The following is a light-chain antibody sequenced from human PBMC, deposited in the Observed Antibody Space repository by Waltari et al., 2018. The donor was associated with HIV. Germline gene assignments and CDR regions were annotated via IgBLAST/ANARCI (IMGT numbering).Light chain of an antibody. CDR1: SSDVGGYAF. V-gene: IGLV2-11*01. CDR3: CSYAGNFFV. J-gene: IGLJ1*01. CDR2: DVG. Sequence: QSALTQPRSVSGSPGQSVTISCIGTSSDVGGYAFVSWYQQHPGKAPKLMIYDVGKRPSGVPARFSGSKSGNTASLTISGLQAEDEADYFCCSYAGNFFVFGTGTQVSVL.